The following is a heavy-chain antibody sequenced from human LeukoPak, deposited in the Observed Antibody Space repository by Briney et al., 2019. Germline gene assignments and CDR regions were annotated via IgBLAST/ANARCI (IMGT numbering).Heavy chain of an antibody. Sequence: PGGSLRLSCAASGFTFSSYAMSWVRQAPGKGLEWVSAISGSGGSTYYAGSVKGRFTISRDNSKNTLYLQMNSLRAEDTAVYYCAKDVYSGYSYGYFDYWGQGTLVTVSS. D-gene: IGHD5-18*01. CDR3: AKDVYSGYSYGYFDY. J-gene: IGHJ4*02. CDR2: ISGSGGST. V-gene: IGHV3-23*01. CDR1: GFTFSSYA.